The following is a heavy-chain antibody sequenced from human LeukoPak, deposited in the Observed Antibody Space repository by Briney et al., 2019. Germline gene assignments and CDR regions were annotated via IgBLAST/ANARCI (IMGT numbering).Heavy chain of an antibody. CDR1: GFTFSSYA. J-gene: IGHJ4*02. V-gene: IGHV3-30-3*01. CDR3: ARVNSGSYYRAIDY. D-gene: IGHD1-26*01. Sequence: GGSLRLSCAASGFTFSSYAMHWVRQAPGKGLEWVAVISYDGSNKYYADSVKGRFTISRDNAKNSLYLQMNSLRAEDTAVYYCARVNSGSYYRAIDYWGQGTLVTVSS. CDR2: ISYDGSNK.